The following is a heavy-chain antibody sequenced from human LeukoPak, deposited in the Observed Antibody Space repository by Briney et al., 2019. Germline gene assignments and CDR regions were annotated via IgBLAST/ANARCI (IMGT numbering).Heavy chain of an antibody. CDR1: GFSSSSYW. Sequence: GGSLRLSCAASGFSSSSYWMNWVRQAPGKGLEWVANIKRDGSEKYYVDSVKGRFTISRDNAKNSLYLQMNSLRAEDTAVYYCARYLDTRNSYEFAYWGQGTLVTVSS. CDR2: IKRDGSEK. D-gene: IGHD5-18*01. CDR3: ARYLDTRNSYEFAY. J-gene: IGHJ4*02. V-gene: IGHV3-7*04.